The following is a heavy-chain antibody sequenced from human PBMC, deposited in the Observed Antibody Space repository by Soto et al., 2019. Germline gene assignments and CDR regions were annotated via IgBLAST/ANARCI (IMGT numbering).Heavy chain of an antibody. V-gene: IGHV3-30*18. D-gene: IGHD1-26*01. J-gene: IGHJ4*02. Sequence: PGGSLRLSCAASGFTFSSYGMHWVHQAPGKGLEWVAVISYDGSNKYYADSVKGRFTISRDNSKNTLYLQMNSLRAEDTAVYYCAKDSTRVGAAVADYWGQGTLVTVSS. CDR2: ISYDGSNK. CDR3: AKDSTRVGAAVADY. CDR1: GFTFSSYG.